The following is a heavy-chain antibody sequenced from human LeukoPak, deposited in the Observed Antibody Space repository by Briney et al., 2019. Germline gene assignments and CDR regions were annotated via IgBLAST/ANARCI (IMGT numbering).Heavy chain of an antibody. CDR1: GFTFSNYG. CDR3: ARGGAARPDY. Sequence: GGSLRLSCEASGFTFSNYGMNWVRQAPGGGLEWLSYISGSGSSIYYADSVKGRFTISRDNGKNSLFLQMNSLRAEDTALYYCARGGAARPDYWGQGTLVTVSS. J-gene: IGHJ4*02. D-gene: IGHD6-6*01. V-gene: IGHV3-48*01. CDR2: ISGSGSSI.